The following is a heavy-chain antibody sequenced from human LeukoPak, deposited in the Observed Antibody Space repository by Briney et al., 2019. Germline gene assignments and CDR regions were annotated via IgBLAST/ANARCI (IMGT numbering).Heavy chain of an antibody. Sequence: SVKVSCKASGGTFTSYAVSGVRPAPGQGLEWMGGLIPIFGTAHYAQKFQGRVTITTDESTSTAYMDLSSLRSDDTAVYYCASGYYDSSGYYYVWDYWGQGTLVTVSS. V-gene: IGHV1-69*05. CDR2: LIPIFGTA. J-gene: IGHJ4*02. D-gene: IGHD3-22*01. CDR3: ASGYYDSSGYYYVWDY. CDR1: GGTFTSYA.